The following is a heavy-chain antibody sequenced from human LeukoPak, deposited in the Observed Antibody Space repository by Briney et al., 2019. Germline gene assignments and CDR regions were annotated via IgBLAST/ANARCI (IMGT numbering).Heavy chain of an antibody. J-gene: IGHJ4*02. V-gene: IGHV4-59*01. CDR2: IYYTGST. Sequence: SETLSLTCTVSGGSISNYYWSWIRQPPGKGLEWIGYIYYTGSTNYNPSLKSRVTISIDTSKNHFSLKVTSVTAADTAVYYCARGPGSGYYYVDYWGQGTLVTVPS. D-gene: IGHD3-22*01. CDR3: ARGPGSGYYYVDY. CDR1: GGSISNYY.